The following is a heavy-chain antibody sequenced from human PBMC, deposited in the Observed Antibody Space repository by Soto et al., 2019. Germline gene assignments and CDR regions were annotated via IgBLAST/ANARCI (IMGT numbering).Heavy chain of an antibody. Sequence: GGSLRLSCAASGFTFSSYWMHWVRQAPGKGLVWVSRINSDGSSTSYADSVKGRFTISRDNAKNTLYLQMSSLRAEDTAVYYCSRVNVAESGWYDYWGQGTLVTVSS. CDR1: GFTFSSYW. CDR2: INSDGSST. D-gene: IGHD6-19*01. J-gene: IGHJ4*02. CDR3: SRVNVAESGWYDY. V-gene: IGHV3-74*01.